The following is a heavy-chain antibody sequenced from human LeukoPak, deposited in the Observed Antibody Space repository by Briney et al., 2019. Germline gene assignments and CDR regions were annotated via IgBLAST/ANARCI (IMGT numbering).Heavy chain of an antibody. V-gene: IGHV1-46*01. CDR2: INPSGGST. Sequence: ASAKVSCKASGYTFTSYYMHWVRQAPGQGLEWMGIINPSGGSTSYAQKFQGRVTMTRDTSISTAYMELSRLRSDDTAVYYCARDSAFDIWGQGTMVTVSS. J-gene: IGHJ3*02. CDR1: GYTFTSYY. CDR3: ARDSAFDI.